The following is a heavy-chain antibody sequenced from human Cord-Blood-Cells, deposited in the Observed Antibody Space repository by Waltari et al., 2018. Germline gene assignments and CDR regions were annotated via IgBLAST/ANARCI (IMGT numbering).Heavy chain of an antibody. V-gene: IGHV5-51*01. CDR1: RYSFTSYW. CDR3: ARIYCSSTSCYDAFDI. D-gene: IGHD2-2*01. Sequence: EVQLVQSGAEVKKPGESLKISCKGSRYSFTSYWIGWVRQMPGKGLEWMGIIYPGDSDTRYSPSFQGQVTISADKSISTAYLQWSSLKASDTAMYYCARIYCSSTSCYDAFDIWGQGTMVTVSS. CDR2: IYPGDSDT. J-gene: IGHJ3*02.